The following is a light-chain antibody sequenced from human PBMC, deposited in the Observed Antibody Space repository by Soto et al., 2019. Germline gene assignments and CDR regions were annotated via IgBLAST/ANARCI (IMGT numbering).Light chain of an antibody. Sequence: DIQLTQSPSFLSASVGDRVTITCRASQGISSFLAWYQQKPGKAPKLLIYVASTLQSGVPSRFSGSGSGTEFTLTISSLQPEDFATYYCRQLHSYPITFGQGTRLEIK. V-gene: IGKV1-9*01. J-gene: IGKJ5*01. CDR1: QGISSF. CDR3: RQLHSYPIT. CDR2: VAS.